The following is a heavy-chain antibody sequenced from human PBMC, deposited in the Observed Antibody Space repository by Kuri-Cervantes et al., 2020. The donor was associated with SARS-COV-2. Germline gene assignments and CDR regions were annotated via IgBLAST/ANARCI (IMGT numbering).Heavy chain of an antibody. CDR1: GFTFDDYG. Sequence: GESLKISCAASGFTFDDYGMSWVRQAPGKGLEWVSGINWNGGSTGYADSVKGRFTISRDNAKNSLYLQMNSLRAEDTALYYCARDPRYSSSWLDYWGQGTLVTVSS. CDR2: INWNGGST. D-gene: IGHD6-6*01. CDR3: ARDPRYSSSWLDY. V-gene: IGHV3-20*04. J-gene: IGHJ4*02.